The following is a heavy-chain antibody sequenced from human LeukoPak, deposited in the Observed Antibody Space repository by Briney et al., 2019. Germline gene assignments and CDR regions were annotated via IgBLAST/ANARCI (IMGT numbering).Heavy chain of an antibody. CDR2: ISGSGGST. Sequence: GGSLRLSCAASGFTFSNYAMSWVRQAPGKGLEWASGISGSGGSTYYADSVKGRFTISRDNSKNRLYLQMKSLRAEDTAVHYCAKEWVVVAGSTNWFDPWGQGTLVTVSS. CDR3: AKEWVVVAGSTNWFDP. D-gene: IGHD3-22*01. J-gene: IGHJ5*02. V-gene: IGHV3-23*01. CDR1: GFTFSNYA.